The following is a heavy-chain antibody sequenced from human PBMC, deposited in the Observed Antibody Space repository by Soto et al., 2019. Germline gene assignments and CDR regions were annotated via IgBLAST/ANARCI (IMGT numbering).Heavy chain of an antibody. CDR2: ISYDGSNK. V-gene: IGHV3-30-3*01. CDR1: GFTFSSYA. CDR3: ARRLSFKGVVVAATPLYYYGMDV. Sequence: GGSLRLSCAASGFTFSSYAMHWVRQAPGKGLEWVAVISYDGSNKYYADSVKGRFTISRDNSKNTLYLQMNSLRAEDTAVYYCARRLSFKGVVVAATPLYYYGMDVWGQGTTVTVSS. D-gene: IGHD2-15*01. J-gene: IGHJ6*02.